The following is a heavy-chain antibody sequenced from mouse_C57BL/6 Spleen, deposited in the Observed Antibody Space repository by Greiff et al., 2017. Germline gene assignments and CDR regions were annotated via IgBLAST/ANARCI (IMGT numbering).Heavy chain of an antibody. D-gene: IGHD1-1*01. V-gene: IGHV14-1*01. CDR1: GFNIKDYY. Sequence: EVKLMESGAELVRPGASVKLSCTASGFNIKDYYMHWVKQRPEQGLEWIGRIDPEDGDTEYAPKFQGKATMTADTSSNTAYLQLSSLTSEDTAVYYCTLDYYGSSYWYFDVWGTGTTVTVSS. CDR3: TLDYYGSSYWYFDV. J-gene: IGHJ1*03. CDR2: IDPEDGDT.